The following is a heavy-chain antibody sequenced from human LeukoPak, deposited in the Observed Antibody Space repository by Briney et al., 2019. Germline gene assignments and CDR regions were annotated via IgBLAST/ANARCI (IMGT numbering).Heavy chain of an antibody. CDR2: IIPIFGTA. V-gene: IGHV1-69*13. CDR1: GGTFSSYA. J-gene: IGHJ6*02. CDR3: ARDLSPYSSGYYYYYGMDV. D-gene: IGHD6-19*01. Sequence: SVKVSCKASGGTFSSYAISWVRQAPGQGLEWMGGIIPIFGTANYAQKFQGRVTITADESTSTAYMELSSLRSEDTAVYYCARDLSPYSSGYYYYYGMDVWGQGTTVTVSS.